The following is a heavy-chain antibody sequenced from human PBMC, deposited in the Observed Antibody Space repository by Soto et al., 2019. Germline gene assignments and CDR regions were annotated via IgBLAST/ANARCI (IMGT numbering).Heavy chain of an antibody. CDR2: IYYSGST. D-gene: IGHD5-12*01. Sequence: QVQLQESGPGLVKPSQTLSLTCTVSGGSISSGGYYWSWIRQHPGKGLEWMGYIYYSGSTYYNPSLKSRVTISVDTSKNQFSLKLSSVTAADTAVYYCARDRNIVATIGWFDPWGQGTLFTVSS. J-gene: IGHJ5*02. CDR1: GGSISSGGYY. CDR3: ARDRNIVATIGWFDP. V-gene: IGHV4-31*03.